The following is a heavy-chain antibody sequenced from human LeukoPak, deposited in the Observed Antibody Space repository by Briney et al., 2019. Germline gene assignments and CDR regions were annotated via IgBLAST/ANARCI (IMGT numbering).Heavy chain of an antibody. Sequence: ASVKVSCKASGYTFTSYDINWVRQATGQGLEWMGWMNPNSGNTGYAQKFQGRVTMTRNTSISTAYMELSRLRSDDTAVYYCAAGYCSGGSCYSGTDYWGQGTLVTVSS. D-gene: IGHD2-15*01. CDR3: AAGYCSGGSCYSGTDY. V-gene: IGHV1-8*01. CDR2: MNPNSGNT. J-gene: IGHJ4*02. CDR1: GYTFTSYD.